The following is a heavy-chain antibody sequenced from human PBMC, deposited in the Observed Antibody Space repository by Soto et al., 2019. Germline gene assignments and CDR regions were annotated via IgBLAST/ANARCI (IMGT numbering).Heavy chain of an antibody. V-gene: IGHV3-49*03. CDR2: IRSKAYGGTT. CDR1: GFTFGDYA. J-gene: IGHJ4*02. Sequence: PGGSLRLSCTAFGFTFGDYAMSWFRQAPGKGLEWVGFIRSKAYGGTTEYAASVKGRFTISRDDSKSIAYLQMNSLKTEDTAVYYCTRGYCSSTSCYAGFDYWGQGTLVTVSS. CDR3: TRGYCSSTSCYAGFDY. D-gene: IGHD2-2*01.